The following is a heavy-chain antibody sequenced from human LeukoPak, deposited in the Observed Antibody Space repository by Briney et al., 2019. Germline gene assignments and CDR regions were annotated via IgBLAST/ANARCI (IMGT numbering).Heavy chain of an antibody. CDR3: ARDLVTVTKGFDI. V-gene: IGHV4-59*11. CDR1: ADSFSSHY. J-gene: IGHJ3*02. CDR2: ISYIGST. Sequence: PSETLSLTCAVSADSFSSHYWTWIRQPPGKGLEWIVYISYIGSTNYNPSLKSRVTISIDTSKNQFSLKLSSVTAADRAVYYCARDLVTVTKGFDIWGQGTMVSVSS. D-gene: IGHD4-17*01.